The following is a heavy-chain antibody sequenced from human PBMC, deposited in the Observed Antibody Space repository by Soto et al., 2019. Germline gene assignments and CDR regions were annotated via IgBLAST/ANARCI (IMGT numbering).Heavy chain of an antibody. CDR3: AREYGGSRSPPGYFDY. D-gene: IGHD3-10*01. CDR2: ISGSGGST. V-gene: IGHV3-23*01. CDR1: GFTFSSYS. Sequence: GGSLRLSCAASGFTFSSYSMSWVRQAPGKGLEWVSAISGSGGSTYYADSVKGRFTISRDNSKNTLYLQMNSLRAEDTAVYYCAREYGGSRSPPGYFDYWGQGTLVTVSS. J-gene: IGHJ4*02.